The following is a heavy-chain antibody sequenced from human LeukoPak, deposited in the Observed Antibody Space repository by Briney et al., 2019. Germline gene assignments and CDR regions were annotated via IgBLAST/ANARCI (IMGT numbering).Heavy chain of an antibody. Sequence: SETLFLTCTVSGYSISSGYYWGWIRQPPGKGLEWIGSIYHSGSTYYNPSLKSRVTISVDTSKNQFSLKLSSVTAADTAVYYCASLKWELSSFDYWGQGTLVTVSS. CDR1: GYSISSGYY. V-gene: IGHV4-38-2*02. J-gene: IGHJ4*02. D-gene: IGHD1-26*01. CDR2: IYHSGST. CDR3: ASLKWELSSFDY.